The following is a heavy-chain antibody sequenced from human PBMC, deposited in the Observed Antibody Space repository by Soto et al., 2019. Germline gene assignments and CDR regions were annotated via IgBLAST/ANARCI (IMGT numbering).Heavy chain of an antibody. Sequence: PGGSLRLSCAGSGFTFSSNAMSWVRQAPGKGLEWVSSVSGDGYASDYADSVKGRFTVSRHNSKNTLYLQMNSLRAEDTAVYYCAKRHYYGSGSFALATWGQGTLVTVS. CDR1: GFTFSSNA. CDR2: VSGDGYAS. J-gene: IGHJ4*03. V-gene: IGHV3-23*01. D-gene: IGHD3-10*01. CDR3: AKRHYYGSGSFALAT.